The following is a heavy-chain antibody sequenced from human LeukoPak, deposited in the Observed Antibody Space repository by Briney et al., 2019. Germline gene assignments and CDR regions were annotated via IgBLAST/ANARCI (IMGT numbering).Heavy chain of an antibody. D-gene: IGHD1-1*01. Sequence: GGSLRLSCAASGFTFSDYYMSWIRQAPGKGLEWVSYISSRTSDTNYVDSVKGRFTISRDNAKNSLYPQMNSLRAEDTAVYYCTRVGSSGSVDYWGQGTLVTVSS. CDR1: GFTFSDYY. J-gene: IGHJ4*02. V-gene: IGHV3-11*06. CDR2: ISSRTSDT. CDR3: TRVGSSGSVDY.